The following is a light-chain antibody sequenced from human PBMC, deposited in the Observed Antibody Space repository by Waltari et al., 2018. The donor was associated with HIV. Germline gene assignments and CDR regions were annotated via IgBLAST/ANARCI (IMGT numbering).Light chain of an antibody. Sequence: QYVLTQPPSASGTPGQRVTIPCSGSSSNIGSNNVNGYRQFPGTAPKLLIYRSRERPSGVPDRFSGSESGTSGSLAINGLQSEDDAHYYCAAWDDSLNAYVFGTGTKVTVL. V-gene: IGLV1-44*01. CDR1: SSNIGSNN. CDR3: AAWDDSLNAYV. J-gene: IGLJ1*01. CDR2: RSR.